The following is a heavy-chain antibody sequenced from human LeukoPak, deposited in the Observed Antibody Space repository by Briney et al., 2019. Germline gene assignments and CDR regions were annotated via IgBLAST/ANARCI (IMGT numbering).Heavy chain of an antibody. D-gene: IGHD6-13*01. CDR1: GFTFISYW. J-gene: IGHJ4*02. Sequence: PGGSLRLSCAASGFTFISYWMSWVRQAPGKGLEWVANIKQDGSAKYYVDSVKGRFTISRDNAKNSLYLQMNTLRGEDTAVYYCASTSYSSSWYWDYWGQGTLVTVSS. CDR2: IKQDGSAK. V-gene: IGHV3-7*01. CDR3: ASTSYSSSWYWDY.